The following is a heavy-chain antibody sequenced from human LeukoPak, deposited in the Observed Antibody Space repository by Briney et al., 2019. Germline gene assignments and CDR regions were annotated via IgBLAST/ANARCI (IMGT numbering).Heavy chain of an antibody. CDR3: AKDDSSGYYYQLDY. Sequence: GRSLRLSCAASGFTFSSYGMHWVRQAPGKGLEWVAVIWYDGSNKYYADSEKGRFTISRDNSKNTLYLQMNSLRAEDTAVYYCAKDDSSGYYYQLDYWGQGTLVTVSS. CDR2: IWYDGSNK. V-gene: IGHV3-33*06. D-gene: IGHD3-22*01. J-gene: IGHJ4*02. CDR1: GFTFSSYG.